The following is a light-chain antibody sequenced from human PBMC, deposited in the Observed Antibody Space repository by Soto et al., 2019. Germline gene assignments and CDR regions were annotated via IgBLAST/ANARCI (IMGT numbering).Light chain of an antibody. V-gene: IGKV1-5*03. CDR1: QSISSW. Sequence: DIQMTQSPSTLSASVGDRVTITCRASQSISSWLAWYQQKPGKAPKLLIYKASSLESGVPSRFSGSGSGTAFTLTISSLQPDDFANYYCQQYNSYPSFGGGTKVEIK. J-gene: IGKJ4*01. CDR2: KAS. CDR3: QQYNSYPS.